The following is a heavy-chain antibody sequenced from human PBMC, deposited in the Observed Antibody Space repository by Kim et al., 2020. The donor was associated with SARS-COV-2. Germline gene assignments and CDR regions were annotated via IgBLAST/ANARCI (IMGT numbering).Heavy chain of an antibody. Sequence: GGSLRLSCAASGFTFNRYAMSWVRQAPGKGLEWVSSIGIPVGSTYYADSVTGRFTISRDNSKSALYLQMNSLSAEDSAVYFCAKDPPMVRGVNSQTAEDFHHWGQGTLVTVSS. CDR3: AKDPPMVRGVNSQTAEDFHH. V-gene: IGHV3-23*01. CDR2: IGIPVGST. D-gene: IGHD3-10*01. CDR1: GFTFNRYA. J-gene: IGHJ1*01.